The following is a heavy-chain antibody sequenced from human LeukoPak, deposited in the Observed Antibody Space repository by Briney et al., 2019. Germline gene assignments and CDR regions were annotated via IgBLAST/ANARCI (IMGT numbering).Heavy chain of an antibody. D-gene: IGHD2-2*01. CDR3: ARHSSGGYCSSTSCYRFDY. CDR1: GGSISSSSYY. J-gene: IGHJ4*02. Sequence: PSETLSLTCTVSGGSISSSSYYWGWIRQPPGKGLEWIGSIYYSGSTCYNPSLKSRVTISVDTSKNQFSLKLSSVTAADTAVYYCARHSSGGYCSSTSCYRFDYWGQGTLVTVSS. CDR2: IYYSGST. V-gene: IGHV4-39*01.